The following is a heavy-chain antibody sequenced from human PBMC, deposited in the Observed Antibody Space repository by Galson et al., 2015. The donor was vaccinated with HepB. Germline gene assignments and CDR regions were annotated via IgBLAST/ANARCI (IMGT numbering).Heavy chain of an antibody. V-gene: IGHV3-21*06. Sequence: SLRLSCAASGFTFRDYNMNWVRQAPGKGLEWVSSISTSSGDISYADSVKGRFTISRDNAKNTLYLQMSSLRAADTAVYYCARETYYYDPSGTYYFDYWGQGALVTVSS. CDR1: GFTFRDYN. CDR2: ISTSSGDI. J-gene: IGHJ4*02. D-gene: IGHD3-22*01. CDR3: ARETYYYDPSGTYYFDY.